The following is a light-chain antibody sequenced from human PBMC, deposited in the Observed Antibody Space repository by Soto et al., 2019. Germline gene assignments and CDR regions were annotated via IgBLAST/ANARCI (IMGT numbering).Light chain of an antibody. CDR1: SSDFGAYNY. V-gene: IGLV2-8*01. CDR2: EVS. Sequence: QSVLTQPPSASGSPGQSVTISCTGTSSDFGAYNYVSWYQQLPGKAPKLIIYEVSKRPSGVPDRFSGSKSGNTASLTVSGLQAEDEADYYCTSYAGTYSFFYVFGTGTKVT. CDR3: TSYAGTYSFFYV. J-gene: IGLJ1*01.